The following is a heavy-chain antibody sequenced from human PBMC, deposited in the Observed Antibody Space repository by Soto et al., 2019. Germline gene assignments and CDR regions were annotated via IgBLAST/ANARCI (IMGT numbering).Heavy chain of an antibody. D-gene: IGHD2-2*01. CDR3: ARHVPYCSDTSHCAYGMDV. Sequence: QVQLQESGPGLVKPSETLSLTCTVSGGSISSYYWSWIRQPPGKGLEWIGYIYYSGSTNYNPSLTSRATLSVDTSKNQFSLKLSSVTAADTAVYYCARHVPYCSDTSHCAYGMDVWGQGTTVTVSS. J-gene: IGHJ6*02. CDR1: GGSISSYY. CDR2: IYYSGST. V-gene: IGHV4-59*08.